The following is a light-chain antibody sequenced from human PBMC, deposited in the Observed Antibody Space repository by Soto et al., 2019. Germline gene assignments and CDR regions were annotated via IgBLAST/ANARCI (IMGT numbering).Light chain of an antibody. Sequence: QSALTQPPSASGSPGQSVTISCTGTSSDVGGYNFVSWYQQQPGKAPKLLIYEVSKRPSGVPDRFSGSKSGYTASLTVSGLQAEDEADYYCSSYGGSNNLNWLFGGGTKLTVL. CDR2: EVS. CDR3: SSYGGSNNLNWL. CDR1: SSDVGGYNF. J-gene: IGLJ3*02. V-gene: IGLV2-8*01.